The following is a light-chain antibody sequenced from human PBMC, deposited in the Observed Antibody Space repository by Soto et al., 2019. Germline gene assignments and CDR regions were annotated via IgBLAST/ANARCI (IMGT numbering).Light chain of an antibody. CDR1: QSISYY. Sequence: DVPMTQSPSSLSASVGDRVTITCRASQSISYYLNWYQQKPGKAPKLLIYASTTLQSGVPSRFSGSGSGTDFTLTISSLQLEDFATYYCQQSDTTPFTFGPGTKVDI. CDR2: AST. J-gene: IGKJ3*01. V-gene: IGKV1-39*01. CDR3: QQSDTTPFT.